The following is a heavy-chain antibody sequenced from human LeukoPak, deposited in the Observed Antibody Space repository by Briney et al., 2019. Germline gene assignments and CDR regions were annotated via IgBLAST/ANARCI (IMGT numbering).Heavy chain of an antibody. CDR3: ARLTRNLYSSGWYATDDY. Sequence: SETLSLTCTVSGGSISSYYWSWIRQPPGKGLEWIGYIYYSGSTSYNPSLKSRVTISVDTSKNQFSLKLSSVTAADTAVYYCARLTRNLYSSGWYATDDYWGQGTLVTVSS. J-gene: IGHJ4*02. CDR1: GGSISSYY. CDR2: IYYSGST. D-gene: IGHD6-19*01. V-gene: IGHV4-59*08.